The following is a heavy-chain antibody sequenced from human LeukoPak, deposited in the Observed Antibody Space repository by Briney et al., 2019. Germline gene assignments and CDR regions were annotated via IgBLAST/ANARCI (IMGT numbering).Heavy chain of an antibody. Sequence: GGSLRLSCAASGFTFGSYGMSWVRQAPGKGLEYVSGIASNGGTKDYANSVKGRFTISRDNSKNTVYLQMGSLRAEDMAVYYCAREYCTTNNCYNWGLGYWGQGTLVTVSS. V-gene: IGHV3-64*01. CDR1: GFTFGSYG. CDR2: IASNGGTK. D-gene: IGHD2-2*02. CDR3: AREYCTTNNCYNWGLGY. J-gene: IGHJ4*02.